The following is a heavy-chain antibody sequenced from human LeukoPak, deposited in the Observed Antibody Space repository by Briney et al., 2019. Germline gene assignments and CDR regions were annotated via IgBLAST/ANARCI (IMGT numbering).Heavy chain of an antibody. D-gene: IGHD3-22*01. CDR3: ARAYYYDSSGYSGNYFDY. J-gene: IGHJ4*02. V-gene: IGHV1-18*01. Sequence: ASVKVSCKASGYTFTSYGISWVRQAPGQGLEWMGWISAYNGNTNYAQKLQGRVTMTTDTSTSTAYMELRSLRSDDTAVYYCARAYYYDSSGYSGNYFDYWGQGTLVTVSS. CDR1: GYTFTSYG. CDR2: ISAYNGNT.